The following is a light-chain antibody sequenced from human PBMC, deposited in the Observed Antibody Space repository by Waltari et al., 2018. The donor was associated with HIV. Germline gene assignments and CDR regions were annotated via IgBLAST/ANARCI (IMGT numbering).Light chain of an antibody. Sequence: EIVLTQSPATLSLSPGERATLSCRASQSVSYYLAWYQQRPGQAPRLLIYDASNRATGIPARFSGSGSGTDLTLTISSLEPEDFAVYYCQERSNWPLTFGGGTKVEIK. CDR2: DAS. CDR1: QSVSYY. V-gene: IGKV3-11*01. CDR3: QERSNWPLT. J-gene: IGKJ4*01.